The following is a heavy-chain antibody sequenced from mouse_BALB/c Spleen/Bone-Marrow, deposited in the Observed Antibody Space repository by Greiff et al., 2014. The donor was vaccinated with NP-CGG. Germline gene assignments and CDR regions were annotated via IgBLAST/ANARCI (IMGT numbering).Heavy chain of an antibody. Sequence: QVQLQQSGSVLVRPGASVKLSCKASGYTFTSSWMHWAKQRPGQGLEWIGEIHPNSGNTNYNEKFKGKATLTVDTSSSTAYVDLSSLTSEDSAVYYCARGGCGNYYFDYWGQGTTLTVSS. J-gene: IGHJ2*01. V-gene: IGHV1S130*01. CDR3: ARGGCGNYYFDY. CDR2: IHPNSGNT. D-gene: IGHD2-1*01. CDR1: GYTFTSSW.